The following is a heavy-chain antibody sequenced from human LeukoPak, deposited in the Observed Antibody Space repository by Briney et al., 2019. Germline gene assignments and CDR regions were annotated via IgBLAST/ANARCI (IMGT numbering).Heavy chain of an antibody. CDR3: ARVRVGGNSDWYFDL. CDR2: INPNSGGT. V-gene: IGHV1-2*02. Sequence: ASVKVSCKASGYIFTCYYMHWVRQAPGQGLEWMGWINPNSGGTNYAQKFQGRVTMTRDTSISTAYMELSRLRSDDTAVYYCARVRVGGNSDWYFDLWGRGTLVTVSS. CDR1: GYIFTCYY. J-gene: IGHJ2*01. D-gene: IGHD4-23*01.